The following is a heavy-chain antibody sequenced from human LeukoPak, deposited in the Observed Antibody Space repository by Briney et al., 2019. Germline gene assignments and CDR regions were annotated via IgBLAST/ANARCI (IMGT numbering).Heavy chain of an antibody. CDR3: ATGGPVGPFDY. D-gene: IGHD2/OR15-2a*01. Sequence: ASVKVSCKASGYTFTSLGVSWVRQAPGQGFEWMGWISADNGNTNYAQNLQGRVTMTTDTSTTTAHMELRSLTSDDTAVYYCATGGPVGPFDYWGQRTLVTVSS. J-gene: IGHJ4*02. V-gene: IGHV1-18*01. CDR2: ISADNGNT. CDR1: GYTFTSLG.